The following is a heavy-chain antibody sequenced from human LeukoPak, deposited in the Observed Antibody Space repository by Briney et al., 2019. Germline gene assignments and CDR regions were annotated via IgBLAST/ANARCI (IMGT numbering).Heavy chain of an antibody. V-gene: IGHV3-74*01. CDR2: ISPTGSTT. D-gene: IGHD6-6*01. CDR1: GFSFSGHW. Sequence: GGSLRLSCTASGFSFSGHWMHWARQLPGKGLVWISRISPTGSTTSYADSVKGRFTVSRDNAKNTLYLQVNNLRAEDTAVYYCARGPNSNWSGLDFWGQGTLLTVSS. CDR3: ARGPNSNWSGLDF. J-gene: IGHJ4*02.